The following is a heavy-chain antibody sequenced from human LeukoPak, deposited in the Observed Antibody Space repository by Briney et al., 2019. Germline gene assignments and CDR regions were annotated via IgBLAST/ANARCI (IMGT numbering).Heavy chain of an antibody. CDR3: ARVPTYFDRVWGISETQEFDY. Sequence: ASVRVSCKASGYTFTNYDINWVRQATGQALEWVGWMNPNSGNRGYEESFQGRVTMTMNTSVNTAYMELITLTSEDTAVYYCARVPTYFDRVWGISETQEFDYWGQGTLVTVSS. J-gene: IGHJ4*02. D-gene: IGHD3-16*01. CDR2: MNPNSGNR. CDR1: GYTFTNYD. V-gene: IGHV1-8*01.